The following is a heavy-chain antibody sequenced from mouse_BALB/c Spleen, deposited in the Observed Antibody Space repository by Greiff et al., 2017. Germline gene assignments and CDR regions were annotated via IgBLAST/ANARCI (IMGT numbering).Heavy chain of an antibody. J-gene: IGHJ1*01. CDR1: GYTFTDYV. D-gene: IGHD1-1*01. V-gene: IGHV1-77*01. Sequence: VQLQESGPELVKPGASVKMSCKASGYTFTDYVISWVKQRTGQGLEWIGEIYPGSGSTYYNEKFKGKATLTADKSSNTAYMQLSSLTSEDSAVYFWARWGYYGSSGYFGVWGEGTTVTVSS. CDR3: ARWGYYGSSGYFGV. CDR2: IYPGSGST.